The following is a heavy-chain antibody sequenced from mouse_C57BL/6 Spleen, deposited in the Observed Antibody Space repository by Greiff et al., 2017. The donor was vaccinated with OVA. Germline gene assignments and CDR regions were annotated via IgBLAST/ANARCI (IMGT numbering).Heavy chain of an antibody. V-gene: IGHV1-15*01. D-gene: IGHD1-1*01. CDR1: GYTFTDYE. J-gene: IGHJ2*01. CDR2: IDPETGGT. Sequence: LVESGAELVRPGASVTLSCKASGYTFTDYEMHWVKQTPVHGLEWIGAIDPETGGTAYNQKFKGKAILTADKSSSTAYMELRSLTSEDSAVYYSTRDYYGSSDFDYWGQGTTLTVSS. CDR3: TRDYYGSSDFDY.